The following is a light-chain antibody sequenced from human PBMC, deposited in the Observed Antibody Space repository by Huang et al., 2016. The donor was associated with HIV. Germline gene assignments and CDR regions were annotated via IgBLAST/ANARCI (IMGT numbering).Light chain of an antibody. CDR2: DAS. Sequence: EIVLTQSPATLSLSPGERATLSCRASQSVSSYLAWYQQKPGQAPRLLIYDASNSATGIPARFSGSGSGTDFTLTISSLEPEDSAVYYCQQRSKWPLTFGGGTKVEIK. V-gene: IGKV3-11*01. CDR1: QSVSSY. CDR3: QQRSKWPLT. J-gene: IGKJ4*01.